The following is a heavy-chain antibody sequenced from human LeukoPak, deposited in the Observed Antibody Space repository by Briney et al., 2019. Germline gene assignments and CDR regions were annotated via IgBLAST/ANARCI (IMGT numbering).Heavy chain of an antibody. D-gene: IGHD5-24*01. CDR3: ARGRWNPIN. CDR1: GGSISSSSYY. CDR2: ICYSGST. Sequence: PSETLSLTCTVSGGSISSSSYYWGWIRQPPGKGLEWIGSICYSGSTYYNPSLKSRVTISVDTSKNQFSLKLSSVTAADTAVYYCARGRWNPINWGQGTLVTVSS. V-gene: IGHV4-39*01. J-gene: IGHJ4*02.